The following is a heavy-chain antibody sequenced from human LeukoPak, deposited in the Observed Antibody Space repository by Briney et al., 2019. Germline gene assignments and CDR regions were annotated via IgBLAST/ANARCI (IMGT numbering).Heavy chain of an antibody. Sequence: GGSLRLSCEASGSTFSDYWMHWVRQAPGKGLEWVANINQGGTVKHYVDSLKGRFTISRDNARDSVYLQMSSLRVEDTAVYYCASETQDVFDIWGQGTLVTVSS. CDR1: GSTFSDYW. CDR2: INQGGTVK. J-gene: IGHJ3*02. CDR3: ASETQDVFDI. V-gene: IGHV3-7*01.